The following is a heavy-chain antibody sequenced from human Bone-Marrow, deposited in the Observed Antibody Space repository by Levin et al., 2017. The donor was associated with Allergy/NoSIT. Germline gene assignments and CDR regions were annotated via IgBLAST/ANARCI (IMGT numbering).Heavy chain of an antibody. CDR2: ITIDSTGT. CDR3: AIAVTSLPEFDH. J-gene: IGHJ4*01. D-gene: IGHD1-14*01. CDR1: GLTFSTHA. Sequence: PGGSLRLSCAGSGLTFSTHAMSWVRQAPGKGLEWISGITIDSTGTYYADSVKGRFTVSRDNSKNSLYLQMSSLRVDDTATYYCAIAVTSLPEFDHSGPGIWVTVSS. V-gene: IGHV3-23*03.